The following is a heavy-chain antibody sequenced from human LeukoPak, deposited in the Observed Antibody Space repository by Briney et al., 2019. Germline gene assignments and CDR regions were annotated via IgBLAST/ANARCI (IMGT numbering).Heavy chain of an antibody. CDR1: GGSISSGSYY. Sequence: SETLSLTCTVSGGSISSGSYYWGWIRQPPGKGLEWIGSIFYSGNTYYNPSLKSRVTISVDTSKNQFSLKLTSVTAADTAVYYCAREPNYYGSGSISPEENDYWGQGTLVTVSS. CDR2: IFYSGNT. CDR3: AREPNYYGSGSISPEENDY. J-gene: IGHJ4*02. V-gene: IGHV4-39*07. D-gene: IGHD3-10*01.